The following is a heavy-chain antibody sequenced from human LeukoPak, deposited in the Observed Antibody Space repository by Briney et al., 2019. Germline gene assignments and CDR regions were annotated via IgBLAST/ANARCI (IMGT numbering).Heavy chain of an antibody. CDR3: ARVGSGYYPTTKYYFDY. J-gene: IGHJ4*02. D-gene: IGHD3-22*01. CDR2: IYYSGST. V-gene: IGHV4-59*01. CDR1: GGSISSYY. Sequence: SETLSLTCTVSGGSISSYYWSWIRQPPGKGLEWIGYIYYSGSTNYNPSLKSRVTISVDTSKNQFSLKLSSVTAADTAVYYCARVGSGYYPTTKYYFDYWGQGTLVTVSS.